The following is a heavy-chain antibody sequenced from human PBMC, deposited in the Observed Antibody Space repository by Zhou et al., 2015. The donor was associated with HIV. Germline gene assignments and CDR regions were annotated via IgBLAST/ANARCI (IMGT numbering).Heavy chain of an antibody. CDR2: ITPKFEIP. CDR1: GGSFSSYC. V-gene: IGHV1-69*01. CDR3: ARDRIEFSSAWNS. Sequence: QVQLVQSGAGVKKPGSSVKVSCTVSGGSFSSYCINWARQAPGQGLEWVGGITPKFEIPNYARKFQGRVTITADEFTSTVYMELTNLRSEDTAVYYCARDRIEFSSAWNSWGQGTLVTVSS. J-gene: IGHJ4*02. D-gene: IGHD6-19*01.